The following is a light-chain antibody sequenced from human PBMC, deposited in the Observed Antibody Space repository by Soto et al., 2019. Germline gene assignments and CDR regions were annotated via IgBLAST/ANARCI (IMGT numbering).Light chain of an antibody. V-gene: IGKV3-20*01. Sequence: EIVLTQSPGTLSLSLGERATLSCRASQSVSSSYLAWYQQKPGQAPRLLIYAASSRATGIPDRFSGSVSGTDFTLTISRLEPEDFAVYYGQQYGSSPEWTFGQGTKVDIK. CDR1: QSVSSSY. CDR2: AAS. J-gene: IGKJ1*01. CDR3: QQYGSSPEWT.